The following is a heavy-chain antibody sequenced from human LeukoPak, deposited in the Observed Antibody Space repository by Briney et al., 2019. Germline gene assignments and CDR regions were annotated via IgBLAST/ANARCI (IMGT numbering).Heavy chain of an antibody. J-gene: IGHJ4*02. CDR3: TKNLRRLDY. D-gene: IGHD4-17*01. CDR2: IRSKAYGGTT. Sequence: PGGSLRLSCTASGFNFGDYAMSWVRQAPGKGLEWVGFIRSKAYGGTTEYAASVKGRFTISRDDSKSIAYLQMNSLKTEDTAVYYCTKNLRRLDYWGQGTLVTVSS. V-gene: IGHV3-49*04. CDR1: GFNFGDYA.